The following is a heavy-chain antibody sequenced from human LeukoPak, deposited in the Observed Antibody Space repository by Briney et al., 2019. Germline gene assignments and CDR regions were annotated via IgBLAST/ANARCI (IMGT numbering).Heavy chain of an antibody. V-gene: IGHV4-39*07. CDR2: IYYSGST. Sequence: SETLSLTCTVSGGSISSSSYYWGWIRQPPGKGLEWIGSIYYSGSTYYNPSLKSRVTISVDTSKNQFSLKLSSVTAADTAVYYCARDCPYSSSWYPSGPCYWGQGTLVTVSS. J-gene: IGHJ4*02. CDR1: GGSISSSSYY. CDR3: ARDCPYSSSWYPSGPCY. D-gene: IGHD6-13*01.